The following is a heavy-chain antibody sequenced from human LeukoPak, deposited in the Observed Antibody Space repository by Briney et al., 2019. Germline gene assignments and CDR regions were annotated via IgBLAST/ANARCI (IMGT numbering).Heavy chain of an antibody. J-gene: IGHJ6*03. CDR1: GFTFSSYG. Sequence: GRSLRLSCAASGFTFSSYGMHWVRQAPGKGLEWVAVIWYDGSNKYYADSVKGRFTISRDNSKNTLYLQMNSLRAEDTAVYYCAMGGYSYGYLYYYMDVWGKGTTVTVSS. V-gene: IGHV3-33*01. CDR2: IWYDGSNK. CDR3: AMGGYSYGYLYYYMDV. D-gene: IGHD5-18*01.